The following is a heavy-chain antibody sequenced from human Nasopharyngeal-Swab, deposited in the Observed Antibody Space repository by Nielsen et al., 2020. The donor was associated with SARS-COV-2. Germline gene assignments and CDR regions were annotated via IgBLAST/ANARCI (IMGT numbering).Heavy chain of an antibody. V-gene: IGHV5-51*01. J-gene: IGHJ4*02. D-gene: IGHD5-24*01. CDR3: ARLRDGYSNTGFDY. CDR2: IYPRDSDT. CDR1: GFSFNDYL. Sequence: GESLKISCKASGFSFNDYLLAWVLQIPGKALEWLGTIYPRDSDTRYSPSFRGQVTISADKSITTAYLQWSSLKASDTATFYCARLRDGYSNTGFDYSGPGTVVIVSS.